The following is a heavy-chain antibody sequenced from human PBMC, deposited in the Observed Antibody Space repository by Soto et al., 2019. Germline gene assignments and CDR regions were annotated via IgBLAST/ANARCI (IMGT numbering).Heavy chain of an antibody. CDR1: AGSISSTTYY. CDR2: IYYSGSP. Sequence: SETLSLTCIVSAGSISSTTYYWGWIRQPPGKGLEWIGSIYYSGSPSYNPPLKSRVTISVDASKDQFSLRLSSVTAADTGVYYCARRGSGGIAVAGTSFDYWGQGTLITV. D-gene: IGHD6-19*01. J-gene: IGHJ4*02. CDR3: ARRGSGGIAVAGTSFDY. V-gene: IGHV4-39*01.